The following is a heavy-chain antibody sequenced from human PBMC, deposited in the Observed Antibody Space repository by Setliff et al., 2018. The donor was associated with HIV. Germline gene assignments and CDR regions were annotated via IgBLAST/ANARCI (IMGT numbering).Heavy chain of an antibody. CDR3: ARGGGFWSGQLDY. V-gene: IGHV4-39*07. J-gene: IGHJ4*02. CDR2: IYYSGSI. D-gene: IGHD3-3*01. Sequence: SETLSLTCTVSGGSISSSSYYWGWIRQPPGKGLVWIGSIYYSGSIYYNPSLKSRVTISVDTSKNQFSLKLSSVTAADTAVYYCARGGGFWSGQLDYWGQGTLVTVSS. CDR1: GGSISSSSYY.